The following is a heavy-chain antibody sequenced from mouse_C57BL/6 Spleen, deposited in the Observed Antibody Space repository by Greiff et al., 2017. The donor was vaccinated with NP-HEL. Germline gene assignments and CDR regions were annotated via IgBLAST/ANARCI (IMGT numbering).Heavy chain of an antibody. CDR2: ISSGGSYT. D-gene: IGHD3-3*01. CDR1: GFTFSSYG. J-gene: IGHJ2*01. CDR3: AREGRDYFDY. Sequence: EVKLVESGGDLVKPGGSLKLSCAASGFTFSSYGMSWVRQTPDKRLEWVATISSGGSYTYYPDSVKGRFTISRDNAKNTLYLQMSSLKSEDTAMYYCAREGRDYFDYWGQGTTLTVSS. V-gene: IGHV5-6*01.